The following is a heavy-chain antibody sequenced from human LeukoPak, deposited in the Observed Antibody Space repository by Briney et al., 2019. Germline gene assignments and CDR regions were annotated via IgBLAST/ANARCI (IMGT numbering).Heavy chain of an antibody. Sequence: PGGSLRLPCAASGFTVTSNYMSWVRQAPGKGLEWVSLIYSGSSTYYADSVKGRFTTSRDNSKNTLYLQVNSLRAEDTAVYYCARIYCGGDCLDAAPLSDAFDIWGQGTMVTVSS. V-gene: IGHV3-53*01. D-gene: IGHD2-21*02. CDR3: ARIYCGGDCLDAAPLSDAFDI. J-gene: IGHJ3*02. CDR1: GFTVTSNY. CDR2: IYSGSST.